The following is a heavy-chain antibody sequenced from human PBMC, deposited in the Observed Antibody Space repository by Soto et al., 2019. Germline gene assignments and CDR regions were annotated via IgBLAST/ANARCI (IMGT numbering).Heavy chain of an antibody. CDR1: GYTFASYW. CDR2: IYLGDSDT. D-gene: IGHD4-4*01. CDR3: ARLTVTKSPFDF. Sequence: PGESLKISCKGSGYTFASYWIGWVRQMPGKGLKYMGIIYLGDSDTRYSPSFQGQVTISADKSITTAYLQWSSLKASDTAMYYCARLTVTKSPFDFWGQGTLVTVSS. J-gene: IGHJ4*02. V-gene: IGHV5-51*01.